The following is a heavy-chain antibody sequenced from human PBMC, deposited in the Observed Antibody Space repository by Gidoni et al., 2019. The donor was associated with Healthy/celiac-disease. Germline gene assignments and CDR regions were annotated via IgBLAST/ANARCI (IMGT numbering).Heavy chain of an antibody. CDR2: IYYSGST. CDR3: ARDIGSSGLD. V-gene: IGHV4-31*02. Sequence: KGLEWIGYIYYSGSTYYNPSLKSRVTISVDTSKNQFSLKLSSVTAADTAVYYCARDIGSSGLDWGQGTLVTVSS. J-gene: IGHJ4*02. D-gene: IGHD3-22*01.